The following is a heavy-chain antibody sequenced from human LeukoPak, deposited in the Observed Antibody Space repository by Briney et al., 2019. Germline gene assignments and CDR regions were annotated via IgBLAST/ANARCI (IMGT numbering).Heavy chain of an antibody. V-gene: IGHV3-33*06. Sequence: PGGSLRLSCAASGFTFSSYGMHWVRQAPGKGLEWVAVVWYDGSNKYYADSVKGRFTISRDNSKNTLYLQMNSLRAEDTAVYYCAKGVISVAVAVPFDYWGQGTLVTVSS. D-gene: IGHD6-19*01. CDR2: VWYDGSNK. CDR3: AKGVISVAVAVPFDY. J-gene: IGHJ4*02. CDR1: GFTFSSYG.